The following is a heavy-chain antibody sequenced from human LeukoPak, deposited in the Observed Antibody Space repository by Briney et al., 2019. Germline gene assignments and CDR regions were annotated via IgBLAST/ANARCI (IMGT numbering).Heavy chain of an antibody. CDR1: GFTFGSFS. CDR2: ISGSGETT. D-gene: IGHD3-10*01. Sequence: GGSLRLSCAASGFTFGSFSMSWVRQAPGKGVEWVSVISGSGETTFYADSVRGRFTIYRDNSKSTLYLQMTSLRAEDTGVYYCAKKIDSGSYPLDYWGQGTLVTISS. CDR3: AKKIDSGSYPLDY. J-gene: IGHJ4*02. V-gene: IGHV3-23*01.